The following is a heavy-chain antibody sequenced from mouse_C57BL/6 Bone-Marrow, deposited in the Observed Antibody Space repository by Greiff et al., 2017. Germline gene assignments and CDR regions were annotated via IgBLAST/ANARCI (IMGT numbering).Heavy chain of an antibody. CDR2: IDTSDSET. Sequence: QVQLLQPGAELVRPGSSVKLSCTASGYTFTSYWMHWVKQRPIQGLEWIGNIDTSDSETHSNQKSKDKATLTVYKSSSTAYMQLSSLTSEDSAVYYCAREIYDGYYGAWGQGTSVTVSS. J-gene: IGHJ4*01. D-gene: IGHD2-3*01. CDR3: AREIYDGYYGA. V-gene: IGHV1-52*01. CDR1: GYTFTSYW.